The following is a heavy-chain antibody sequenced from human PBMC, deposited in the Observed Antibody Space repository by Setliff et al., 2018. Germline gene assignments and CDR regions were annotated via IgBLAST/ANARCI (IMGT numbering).Heavy chain of an antibody. V-gene: IGHV1-18*01. CDR1: GYTFTSYG. CDR3: ASSRDYNFWSGYYSPLDY. CDR2: IQTNSDER. Sequence: GASVKVSCKASGYTFTSYGISWVRQAPGQGLEWLGWIQTNSDERIYAQKMQDRLFMTTDTSTSTAYMELRNLRSEDTAVYYCASSRDYNFWSGYYSPLDYWGQGTLVTVSS. J-gene: IGHJ4*02. D-gene: IGHD3-3*01.